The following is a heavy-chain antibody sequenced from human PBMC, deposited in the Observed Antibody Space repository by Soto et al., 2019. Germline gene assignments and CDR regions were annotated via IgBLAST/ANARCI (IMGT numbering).Heavy chain of an antibody. D-gene: IGHD2-2*01. Sequence: PSQTLSLTCAISGDSVSSNSAAWNWIRQSPSRGLEWLGRTCYRSKWYNDYAVSVKSRITINPDASKNQFSLQLNSVTPEDTAVYYCARDRGEIVVVPAAISSYYYYGMDVWGQGTTVTVSS. CDR2: TCYRSKWYN. V-gene: IGHV6-1*01. CDR1: GDSVSSNSAA. CDR3: ARDRGEIVVVPAAISSYYYYGMDV. J-gene: IGHJ6*02.